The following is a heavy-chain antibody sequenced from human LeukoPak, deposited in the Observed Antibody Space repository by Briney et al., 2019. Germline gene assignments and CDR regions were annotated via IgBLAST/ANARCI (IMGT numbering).Heavy chain of an antibody. J-gene: IGHJ5*02. V-gene: IGHV1-69*05. CDR2: IIPIFGTA. CDR1: GGTFSSYA. CDR3: ARVRGGYDTRNWFDP. D-gene: IGHD5-12*01. Sequence: SVKVSCKASGGTFSSYAISWVRQAPGQGLEWMGGIIPIFGTANYAQKFQGRVTITTDESTSTAYMELSSLRSEDTAVYYRARVRGGYDTRNWFDPWGQGTLVTVCS.